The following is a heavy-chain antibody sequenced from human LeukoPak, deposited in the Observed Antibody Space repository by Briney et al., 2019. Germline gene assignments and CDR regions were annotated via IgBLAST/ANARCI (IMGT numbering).Heavy chain of an antibody. Sequence: GASVKVSCKASGYTFTGYYMQWVRQAPGQGLEWMGWINPNNGGTNYAQRFQGRVTMTRDTSISTAYMELSNLRPDDTAVYYCARYYSSNWQFDYWGQGTLVTVSS. CDR3: ARYYSSNWQFDY. V-gene: IGHV1-2*02. CDR1: GYTFTGYY. CDR2: INPNNGGT. D-gene: IGHD6-13*01. J-gene: IGHJ4*02.